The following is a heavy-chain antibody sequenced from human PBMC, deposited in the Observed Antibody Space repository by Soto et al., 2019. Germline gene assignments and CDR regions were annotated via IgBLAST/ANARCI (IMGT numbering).Heavy chain of an antibody. CDR1: GFTFSSYS. CDR2: ISSSSSYI. D-gene: IGHD1-26*01. Sequence: GGSLRLSCAASGFTFSSYSMNWVRQAPGKGLEWVSSISSSSSYIYYADSVKGRFTISRDNAKNSLYLQMNSLRAEDTAVYYCARRSIVGATRAFDIWGQGTMVTVSS. CDR3: ARRSIVGATRAFDI. J-gene: IGHJ3*02. V-gene: IGHV3-21*01.